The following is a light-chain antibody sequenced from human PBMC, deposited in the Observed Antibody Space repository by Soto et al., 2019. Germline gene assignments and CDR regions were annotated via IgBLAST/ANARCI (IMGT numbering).Light chain of an antibody. Sequence: EIVLTQSPGTLSLSPGERATLSCRASQSVSYMYLAWYQHKPGQAPRLLIYASNRATGIPDRFSGSGSGTDFTLTINSLEPEDCAVYYCEHDGTSALFGPGTKVEIK. CDR1: QSVSYMY. J-gene: IGKJ3*01. CDR3: EHDGTSAL. CDR2: AS. V-gene: IGKV3-20*01.